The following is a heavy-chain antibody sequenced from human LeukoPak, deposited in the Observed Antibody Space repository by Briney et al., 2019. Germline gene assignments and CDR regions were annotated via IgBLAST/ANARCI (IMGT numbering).Heavy chain of an antibody. Sequence: PGGSLRLSCAASGFTFSSYSMNWVRQAPGKGREWGSGITGTGGSTYKADSLRGRFTISRDNSKNRLYLQMNSLRAEDTAVYYCAKDDYYGSGSYYRGPNNWFDPWGQGTLVTVSS. J-gene: IGHJ5*02. CDR3: AKDDYYGSGSYYRGPNNWFDP. V-gene: IGHV3-23*01. D-gene: IGHD3-10*01. CDR1: GFTFSSYS. CDR2: ITGTGGST.